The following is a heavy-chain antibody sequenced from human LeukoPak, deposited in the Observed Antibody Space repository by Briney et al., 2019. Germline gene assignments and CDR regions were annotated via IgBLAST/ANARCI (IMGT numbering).Heavy chain of an antibody. CDR2: ISSRSSYI. V-gene: IGHV3-21*01. CDR1: AFTFSSHS. J-gene: IGHJ4*02. CDR3: ARFPSGLQAFDY. D-gene: IGHD5-24*01. Sequence: GGSLRLSCAASAFTFSSHSMNWVRQAPGKGLELVSSISSRSSYIYYADSVKGRFTISRDNAKNSLYLQMNSLRDEDTAVYYCARFPSGLQAFDYWGQGTLVTVSS.